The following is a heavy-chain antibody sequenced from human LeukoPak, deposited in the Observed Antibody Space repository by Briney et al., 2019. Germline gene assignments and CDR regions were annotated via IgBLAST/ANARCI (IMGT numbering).Heavy chain of an antibody. Sequence: GGSLTLSCAAPGFTFRLYWRHWVRQAPGKGPVWVSRINSDGSSTSYADSVKGRFTISRDNAKNTLSLQMNSLRAEDTAVYYCARVGGSNAFDIWGQGTMVIVSS. CDR1: GFTFRLYW. CDR3: ARVGGSNAFDI. J-gene: IGHJ3*02. V-gene: IGHV3-74*01. D-gene: IGHD1-26*01. CDR2: INSDGSST.